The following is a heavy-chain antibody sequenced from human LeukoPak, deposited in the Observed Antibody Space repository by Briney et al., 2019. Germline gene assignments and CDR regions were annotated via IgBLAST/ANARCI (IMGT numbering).Heavy chain of an antibody. CDR1: GFTFSSYS. D-gene: IGHD5-12*01. CDR2: ISSGSSTI. Sequence: HPGGSLRLSCAASGFTFSSYSMNWVRQAPGKGLEWISYISSGSSTIYYADSVKGRFTIPRDNAKNSLYLQMNSLRAEDTAVYHCASGSGYDWGQGTLVTVSS. V-gene: IGHV3-48*01. J-gene: IGHJ4*02. CDR3: ASGSGYD.